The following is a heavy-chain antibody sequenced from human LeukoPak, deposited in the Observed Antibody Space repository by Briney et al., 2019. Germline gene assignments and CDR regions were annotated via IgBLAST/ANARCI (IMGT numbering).Heavy chain of an antibody. Sequence: PSETLSLTCAVYGGSFSGYYWSWIRQPPGKGLEWIGEINHSGSTNYNSSLKSRVTISVDTSMNQFSLKLSSVTAADTAVYYCARGGYVDYWGQGTLVTVSS. CDR3: ARGGYVDY. CDR2: INHSGST. CDR1: GGSFSGYY. J-gene: IGHJ4*02. V-gene: IGHV4-34*01.